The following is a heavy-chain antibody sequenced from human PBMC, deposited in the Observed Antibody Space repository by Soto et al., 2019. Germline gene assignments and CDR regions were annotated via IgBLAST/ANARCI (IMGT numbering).Heavy chain of an antibody. Sequence: QMQLVQSGDEVKKPGASVRVSCKASGYIFTSYYVHWVRPVPGQGLEWTGVIDPIGGRATYAQRFQGRVTLTTDTSTSTVYMEISSLRSEDPAVYYCARGAVGLVARGFGMDVWGQGTTVTVSS. J-gene: IGHJ6*02. CDR3: ARGAVGLVARGFGMDV. D-gene: IGHD3-10*01. CDR1: GYIFTSYY. CDR2: IDPIGGRA. V-gene: IGHV1-46*03.